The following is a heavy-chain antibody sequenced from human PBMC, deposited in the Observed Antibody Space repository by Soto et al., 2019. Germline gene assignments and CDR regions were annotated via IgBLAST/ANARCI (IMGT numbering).Heavy chain of an antibody. CDR3: AREDDGGDRDYFGLDG. J-gene: IGHJ6*02. D-gene: IGHD2-21*02. CDR2: IHCSGSV. CDR1: GGSFRSEYYH. Sequence: SETLSLTCTVSGGSFRSEYYHWTWIREAPGKGLEWIGYIHCSGSVHYNPSLQRRLTMSVDTSKNLFSLNLSSVTAADTAVYFCAREDDGGDRDYFGLDGWGQGTTVTAP. V-gene: IGHV4-30-4*01.